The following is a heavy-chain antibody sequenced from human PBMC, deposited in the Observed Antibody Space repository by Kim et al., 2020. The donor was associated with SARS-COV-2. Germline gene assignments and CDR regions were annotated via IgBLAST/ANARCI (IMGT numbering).Heavy chain of an antibody. J-gene: IGHJ5*02. Sequence: SLKSRVTMSIDTSKNQYALKLTSVTAADTAVYYCARWNIGVAGSDHWGQGILVSVSS. D-gene: IGHD6-19*01. CDR3: ARWNIGVAGSDH. V-gene: IGHV4-4*06.